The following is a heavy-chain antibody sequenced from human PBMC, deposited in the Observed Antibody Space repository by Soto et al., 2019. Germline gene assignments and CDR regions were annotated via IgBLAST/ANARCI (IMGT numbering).Heavy chain of an antibody. Sequence: GGSLRLSCAASGFTFSSYGMHWVRQAPDKGQEKVAVIRYDGSNKYYADSVKGRFTISRDNSKNTLYLQMNSLRAEDTAVYYCAREGSGSSYYYYYYYMDVWGKGTTVTVSS. J-gene: IGHJ6*03. CDR1: GFTFSSYG. D-gene: IGHD3-10*01. V-gene: IGHV3-33*01. CDR2: IRYDGSNK. CDR3: AREGSGSSYYYYYYYMDV.